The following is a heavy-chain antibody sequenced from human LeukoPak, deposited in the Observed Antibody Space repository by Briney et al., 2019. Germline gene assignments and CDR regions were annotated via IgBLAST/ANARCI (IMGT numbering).Heavy chain of an antibody. CDR1: GFTVSSNY. V-gene: IGHV3-30*02. CDR3: AKDFPSSYYYDSSGSFDI. J-gene: IGHJ3*02. D-gene: IGHD3-22*01. CDR2: IRYDGSNK. Sequence: GGSLRLSCAASGFTVSSNYMSWVRQAPGKGLEWVAFIRYDGSNKYYADSVKGRFTISRDNSKNTLYLQMNSLRAEDTAVYYCAKDFPSSYYYDSSGSFDIWGQGTMVTVSS.